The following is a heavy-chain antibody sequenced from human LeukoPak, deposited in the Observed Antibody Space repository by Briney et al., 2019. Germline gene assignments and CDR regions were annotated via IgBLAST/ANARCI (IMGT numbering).Heavy chain of an antibody. V-gene: IGHV3-21*01. CDR3: ARDFSDSDQLWPPLDY. Sequence: GGSLRLSCAASGFTFSSYSMNWVHQAPGKGLEWVSSISSSSSYIYYADSVKGRFTISRDNAKNSLYLQMNSLRAEDTAVYYCARDFSDSDQLWPPLDYWGQGTLVTVSS. CDR1: GFTFSSYS. CDR2: ISSSSSYI. J-gene: IGHJ4*02. D-gene: IGHD5-18*01.